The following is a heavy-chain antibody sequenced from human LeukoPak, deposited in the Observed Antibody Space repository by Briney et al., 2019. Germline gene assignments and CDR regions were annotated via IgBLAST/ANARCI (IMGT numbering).Heavy chain of an antibody. D-gene: IGHD3-22*01. CDR2: ISSSSSYI. CDR1: GFTFSSYS. J-gene: IGHJ3*02. CDR3: ARALLSYYYDSSGYYVDAFDI. V-gene: IGHV3-21*01. Sequence: PGGSLRLSCAASGFTFSSYSMNWVRQAPGKGLEWVSSISSSSSYIYYADSVKGRFTISRGNAKNSLYLQMNSLRAEDTAVYYCARALLSYYYDSSGYYVDAFDIWGQGTMVTVSS.